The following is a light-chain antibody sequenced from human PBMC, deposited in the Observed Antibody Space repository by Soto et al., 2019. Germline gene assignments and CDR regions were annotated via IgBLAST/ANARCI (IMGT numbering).Light chain of an antibody. Sequence: EIVLTQSPGTLSVSPGERATLSCRASQSVSSKLAWYQQKPGQAPRLLFYGASTGATGIPARFSGSGSETDFTRSISSLQSEDFAFSYCQQYNNWPGTFGQGTKVDIK. J-gene: IGKJ1*01. CDR2: GAS. CDR1: QSVSSK. V-gene: IGKV3-15*01. CDR3: QQYNNWPGT.